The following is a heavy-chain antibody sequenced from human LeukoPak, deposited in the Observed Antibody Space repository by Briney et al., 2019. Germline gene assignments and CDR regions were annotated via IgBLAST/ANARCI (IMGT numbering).Heavy chain of an antibody. CDR3: ARVYYSGGYYFDY. D-gene: IGHD3-10*01. Sequence: PGGSLRLSCAASGFTFSSYSMNWVRQAPGKGLEWVSSISSSSSYIYYADSVKGRFTISRDNAKNSLYLQMNSLRAEDTAVYYCARVYYSGGYYFDYWGQGTLVTVSS. V-gene: IGHV3-21*01. CDR1: GFTFSSYS. CDR2: ISSSSSYI. J-gene: IGHJ4*02.